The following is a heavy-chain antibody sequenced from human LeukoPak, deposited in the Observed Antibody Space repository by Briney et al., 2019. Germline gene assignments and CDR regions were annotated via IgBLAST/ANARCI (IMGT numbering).Heavy chain of an antibody. J-gene: IGHJ4*02. CDR2: IQQDGSEK. CDR1: GFTFSDYW. CDR3: AKDTSSPIFGVAYYFDS. V-gene: IGHV3-7*01. D-gene: IGHD3-3*01. Sequence: PGGSLRLSCAASGFTFSDYWMSWVRQALGKGLEWVANIQQDGSEKYYVDSVKGRFTISRDNAKKSLFLQVSSLRGEDTAVYYCAKDTSSPIFGVAYYFDSRGQGTLVTVSS.